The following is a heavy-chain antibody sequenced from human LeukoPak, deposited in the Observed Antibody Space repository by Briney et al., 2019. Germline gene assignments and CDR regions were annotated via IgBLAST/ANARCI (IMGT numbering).Heavy chain of an antibody. CDR1: GGSISSYS. J-gene: IGHJ5*02. Sequence: SETLSLTCSVSGGSISSYSWSWIRQPPGKGLEWIGYIYYSGSTNYNPSLKSRVTISVDTSKNQFSLKLSSVTAADTAVYYCAREGFRRYSSGWYNWFDPWGQGTLVTVSS. CDR2: IYYSGST. D-gene: IGHD6-19*01. V-gene: IGHV4-59*01. CDR3: AREGFRRYSSGWYNWFDP.